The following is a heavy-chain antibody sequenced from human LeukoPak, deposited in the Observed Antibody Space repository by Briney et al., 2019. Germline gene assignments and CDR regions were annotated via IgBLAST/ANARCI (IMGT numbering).Heavy chain of an antibody. V-gene: IGHV4-39*07. Sequence: SETLSLTCTVSGGSISSSSPYWGWIRQPPGEGLKWIGTFYYSGSTYYNPSLKSRVTISVDTSKNQFSLNLSSVTAADTAVYYCARGGYYDSSGYSDYWGQGTLVTVSS. J-gene: IGHJ4*02. CDR2: FYYSGST. CDR3: ARGGYYDSSGYSDY. CDR1: GGSISSSSPY. D-gene: IGHD3-22*01.